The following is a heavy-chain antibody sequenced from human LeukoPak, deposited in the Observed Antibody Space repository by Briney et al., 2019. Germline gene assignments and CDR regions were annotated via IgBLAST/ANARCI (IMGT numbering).Heavy chain of an antibody. CDR1: GFTVSSNY. CDR3: AKDYYYDSRDY. Sequence: GGSLRLSCAASGFTVSSNYMSWVRQAPGKGLEWVSVIYSGGSTYYADSVKGRFTISRDNSKNTLYLQMNSLRAEDTAVYYCAKDYYYDSRDYWGQGTLVTVSS. D-gene: IGHD3-22*01. J-gene: IGHJ4*02. V-gene: IGHV3-53*01. CDR2: IYSGGST.